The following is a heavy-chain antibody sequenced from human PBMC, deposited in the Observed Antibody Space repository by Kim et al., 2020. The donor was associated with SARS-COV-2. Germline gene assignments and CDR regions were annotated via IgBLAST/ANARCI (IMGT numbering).Heavy chain of an antibody. Sequence: GGSLRLSCAVSGFTFSSYWMTWVRQGLGKGLEWVGNIKQDGSEKYYMDSVKDRFTISRDNAKNSLYLQMNSRRAEDTAVYYCMGGSAGDYWGQGTLVTVSS. CDR1: GFTFSSYW. J-gene: IGHJ4*02. CDR3: MGGSAGDY. CDR2: IKQDGSEK. V-gene: IGHV3-7*01.